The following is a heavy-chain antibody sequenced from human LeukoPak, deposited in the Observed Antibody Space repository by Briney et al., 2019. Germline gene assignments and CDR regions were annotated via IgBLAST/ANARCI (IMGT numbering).Heavy chain of an antibody. D-gene: IGHD7-27*01. CDR3: AREGGGDNWGAYAFDI. CDR2: IYSGGST. Sequence: GGSLRLSCAASGFTVSSNYMSWVRQAPGKGLEWVSVIYSGGSTYYADSVKGRFTISRDNAKNSLYLQMNSLRAEDTAVYYCAREGGGDNWGAYAFDIWGQGTMVTVSS. V-gene: IGHV3-66*01. J-gene: IGHJ3*02. CDR1: GFTVSSNY.